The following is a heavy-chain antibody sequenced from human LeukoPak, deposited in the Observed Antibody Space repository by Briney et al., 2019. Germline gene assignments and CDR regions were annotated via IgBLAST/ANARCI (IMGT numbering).Heavy chain of an antibody. CDR3: ARHVFSTYSGSSQAYYYYYMDV. CDR1: GGSFSGYY. Sequence: PSETLSLTCAVYGGSFSGYYWSWIRQPPGKGLEWIGEINHSGSTNYNPSLKSRVTISVDTSKNQFSLKLSSVTAADTAVYYCARHVFSTYSGSSQAYYYYYMDVWGKGTTVTISS. J-gene: IGHJ6*03. CDR2: INHSGST. V-gene: IGHV4-34*01. D-gene: IGHD1-26*01.